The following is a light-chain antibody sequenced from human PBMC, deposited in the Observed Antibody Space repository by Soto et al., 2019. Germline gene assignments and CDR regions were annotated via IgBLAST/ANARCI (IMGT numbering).Light chain of an antibody. J-gene: IGKJ4*01. Sequence: DIVLTQSPGTLSLSPGERATLSCRASQSVNNNFLAWYQQKPGQAPRLLIYGASSRATGIPDRFSGSGSGTDVTLTINRLDPEDFAVYYCQHYVTYPLTFGGGTKVEIK. V-gene: IGKV3-20*01. CDR2: GAS. CDR1: QSVNNNF. CDR3: QHYVTYPLT.